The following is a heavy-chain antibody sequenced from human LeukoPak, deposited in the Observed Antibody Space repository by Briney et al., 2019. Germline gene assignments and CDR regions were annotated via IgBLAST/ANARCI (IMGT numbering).Heavy chain of an antibody. CDR3: ARGPFMITFGGVISHPFDY. CDR1: GYTFTSYD. V-gene: IGHV1-8*01. CDR2: MNPNSGNT. J-gene: IGHJ4*02. Sequence: ASVKVSCKASGYTFTSYDINWVRQATGQGLEWMGWMNPNSGNTGYAQKFQGRVTMTRNTSISTAYMELSSLRSEDTAVYYCARGPFMITFGGVISHPFDYWGQGTLVTVSS. D-gene: IGHD3-16*02.